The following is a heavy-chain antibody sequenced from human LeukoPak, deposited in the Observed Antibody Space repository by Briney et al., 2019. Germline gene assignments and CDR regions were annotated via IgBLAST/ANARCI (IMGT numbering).Heavy chain of an antibody. CDR1: GYTFTSYY. D-gene: IGHD3-3*01. J-gene: IGHJ5*02. CDR2: IIPILGIA. CDR3: ARGSGYRYNWFDP. V-gene: IGHV1-69*02. Sequence: ASVKVSCKASGYTFTSYYMHWVRQAPGQGLEWMGRIIPILGIANYAQKFQGRVTITADKSTSTAYMELSSLRSEDTAVYYCARGSGYRYNWFDPWGQGTLVTVSS.